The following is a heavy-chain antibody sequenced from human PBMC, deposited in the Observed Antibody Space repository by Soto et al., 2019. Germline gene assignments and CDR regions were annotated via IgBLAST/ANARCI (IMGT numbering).Heavy chain of an antibody. Sequence: KTSETPSLTCTVSGDSISNGDYYWSWIRQPPGRGLEWIGYIDSSGSTYYNPSLKSRLTMSVDMSKNQFSLRLTSVTAADTAVYYCASRYLYWGQGLLVTVSS. J-gene: IGHJ4*02. CDR3: ASRYLY. V-gene: IGHV4-30-4*01. D-gene: IGHD3-16*02. CDR1: GDSISNGDYY. CDR2: IDSSGST.